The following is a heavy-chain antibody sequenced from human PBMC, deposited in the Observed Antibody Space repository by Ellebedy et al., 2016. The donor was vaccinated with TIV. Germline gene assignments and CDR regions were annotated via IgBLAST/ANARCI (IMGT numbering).Heavy chain of an antibody. V-gene: IGHV3-23*01. CDR2: LSPSGNTT. Sequence: GESLKISXAASGFYFSIYAMSWVRHSPEKGLEWVSSLSPSGNTTYSADSVKGRFGISRDNSKNTLYLHMNRLTGHDTAIYYCAGLRFRTHTTFDYWGQGTLVTVSS. D-gene: IGHD1-1*01. J-gene: IGHJ4*02. CDR3: AGLRFRTHTTFDY. CDR1: GFYFSIYA.